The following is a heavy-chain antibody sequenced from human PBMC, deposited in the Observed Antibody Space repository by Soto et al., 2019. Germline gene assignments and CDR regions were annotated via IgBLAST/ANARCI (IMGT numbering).Heavy chain of an antibody. CDR3: ARDQGSYYGLHWFDP. D-gene: IGHD1-26*01. Sequence: ASVKVSCKASGYTFTGYYMHWVRQAPGQGLEWMGWINPNSGGTNYAQKFQGWVTMTRDTSISTAYMELSRLRSDDTAVYYCARDQGSYYGLHWFDPWGQGTLVTVSS. V-gene: IGHV1-2*04. CDR2: INPNSGGT. J-gene: IGHJ5*02. CDR1: GYTFTGYY.